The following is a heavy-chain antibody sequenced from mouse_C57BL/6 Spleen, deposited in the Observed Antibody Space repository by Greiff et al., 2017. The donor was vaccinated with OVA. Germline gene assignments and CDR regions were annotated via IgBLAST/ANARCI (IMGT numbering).Heavy chain of an antibody. D-gene: IGHD2-3*01. CDR3: ASSDDGYYEGFAY. CDR2: IIPSTGGP. V-gene: IGHV1-42*01. Sequence: EVQLQQSGPELVKPGASVKISCKASGYSFTGYYMTWVKQSPEKSLEWIGEIIPSTGGPPYNQTFKATATSTVDKSSSTAYVLLKSLTAEDAAVYYCASSDDGYYEGFAYWGQGTLVTVSA. CDR1: GYSFTGYY. J-gene: IGHJ3*01.